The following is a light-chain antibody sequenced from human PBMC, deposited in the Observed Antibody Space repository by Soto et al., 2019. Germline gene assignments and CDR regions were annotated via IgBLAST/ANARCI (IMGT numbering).Light chain of an antibody. CDR2: GAS. Sequence: ATLSVNTGEGATLSCRAHQSDDMNLAWYQQKPGQAPRVVDYGASTRATGIPARFSGSGSGTEFTLTISCLQSEDLAVYYGQMYFRRPLFGQGTRLEIK. CDR1: QSDDMN. J-gene: IGKJ5*01. V-gene: IGKV3-15*01. CDR3: QMYFRRPL.